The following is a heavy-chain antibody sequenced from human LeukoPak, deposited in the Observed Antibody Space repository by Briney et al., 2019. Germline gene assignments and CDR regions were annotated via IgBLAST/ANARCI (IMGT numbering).Heavy chain of an antibody. D-gene: IGHD1-26*01. V-gene: IGHV3-7*01. CDR3: AEWELLPTADY. Sequence: GGSLRLSCAASGFTFSSYGMHWVRQGPGKGLEWVANIKHDGSEKYYVGSVKGRFTISRDNSKNTLYLQMNSLREDDTALYYCAEWELLPTADYWGQGTLVTVSS. CDR2: IKHDGSEK. J-gene: IGHJ4*02. CDR1: GFTFSSYG.